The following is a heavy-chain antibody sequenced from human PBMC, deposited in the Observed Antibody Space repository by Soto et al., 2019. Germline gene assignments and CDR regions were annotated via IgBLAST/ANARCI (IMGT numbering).Heavy chain of an antibody. J-gene: IGHJ6*03. CDR3: ASKKYYDFWSGSAGTYYYMDV. CDR1: GGSISSYY. D-gene: IGHD3-3*01. Sequence: SETLSLTCTVSGGSISSYYRSWIRQPPGKGLEWIGYIYYSGSTNYNPSLKSRVTISVDTSKNQFSLKLSSVTAADTAVYYCASKKYYDFWSGSAGTYYYMDVWGKGTTVTVSS. CDR2: IYYSGST. V-gene: IGHV4-59*01.